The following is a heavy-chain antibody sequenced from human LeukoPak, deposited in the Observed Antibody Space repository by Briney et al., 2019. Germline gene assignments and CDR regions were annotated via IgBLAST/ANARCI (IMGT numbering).Heavy chain of an antibody. CDR2: MSYDGSNK. V-gene: IGHV3-30*18. CDR3: AKDIYYDSSGYRGYFDY. CDR1: GXTFSGYA. Sequence: GGSLRLSCAASGXTFSGYAMHWVRQAPGKGLEWVAVMSYDGSNKYYVDSVKGRFTVSRDNSKNTLYLQMNSLRAEVTAVYYCAKDIYYDSSGYRGYFDYWGQGTLVTVSS. D-gene: IGHD3-22*01. J-gene: IGHJ4*02.